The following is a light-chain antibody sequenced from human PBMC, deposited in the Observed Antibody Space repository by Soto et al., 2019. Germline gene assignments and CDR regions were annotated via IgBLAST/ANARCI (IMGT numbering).Light chain of an antibody. V-gene: IGKV1-5*03. CDR3: QQYNSYPWT. CDR1: QTISSW. CDR2: KAS. Sequence: IQMTLSASTLSGSVGDRVTITCRASQTISSWLAWYQQKPGKAPKLMIYKASTLKSGVPSRFSGSGSGTEFNLSISSLQPDDFATYYCQQYNSYPWTFGQGTKVDIK. J-gene: IGKJ1*01.